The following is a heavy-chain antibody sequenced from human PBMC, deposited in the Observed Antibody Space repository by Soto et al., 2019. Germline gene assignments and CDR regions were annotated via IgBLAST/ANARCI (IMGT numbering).Heavy chain of an antibody. CDR3: ARGTLGYCSSTSCPFDP. CDR1: GGTFSSYT. J-gene: IGHJ5*02. V-gene: IGHV1-69*02. D-gene: IGHD2-2*01. Sequence: ASVKVSCKASGGTFSSYTISWVRQAPGQGLEWMGRIIPILGIANYAQKFQGRVTITADKSTSTAYMELSSLRSEDTAVYYCARGTLGYCSSTSCPFDPWGQGTLVTVSS. CDR2: IIPILGIA.